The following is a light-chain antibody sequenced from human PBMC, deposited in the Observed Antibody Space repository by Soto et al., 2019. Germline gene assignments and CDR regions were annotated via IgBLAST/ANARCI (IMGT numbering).Light chain of an antibody. CDR3: QQYSTYSRT. CDR1: QNNSNW. V-gene: IGKV1-5*03. Sequence: DIQMTQSPSTLSASVGDRVTLTCRASQNNSNWLAWYQQKPGKAPKLLIYMASTLDSGVSSRFSGSGSGTEFTLTIGSLQPDDFATYYCQQYSTYSRTFGQGTKVDI. J-gene: IGKJ1*01. CDR2: MAS.